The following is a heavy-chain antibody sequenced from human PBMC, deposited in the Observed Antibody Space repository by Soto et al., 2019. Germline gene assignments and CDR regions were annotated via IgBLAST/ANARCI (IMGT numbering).Heavy chain of an antibody. J-gene: IGHJ4*02. CDR1: GFTFSSCA. D-gene: IGHD3-22*01. CDR3: VKGEYYYDSSGYYPFDY. Sequence: GGSLRLSCAASGFTFSSCAMGSVRQAPGKGLEWVADISYDGSNKYYADSVKGRFTISRDNSKNTVYLQMSSLRVEDTAVYYCVKGEYYYDSSGYYPFDYWGQGTLVTVSS. CDR2: ISYDGSNK. V-gene: IGHV3-30*14.